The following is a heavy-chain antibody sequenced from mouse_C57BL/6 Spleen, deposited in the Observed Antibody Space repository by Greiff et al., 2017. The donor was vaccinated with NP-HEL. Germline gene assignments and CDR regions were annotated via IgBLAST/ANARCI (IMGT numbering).Heavy chain of an antibody. CDR3: ARGRSTWYFDD. CDR1: GYTFTSYW. Sequence: QVQLQQPGAELVKPGASVKLSCKASGYTFTSYWMQWVKQRPGQGLEWIGEIDPSNSYTNYNQKFKGKATLTVDTSSSTAYMQLSSLTSEDSAVYYCARGRSTWYFDDWGTGTTVTVSS. J-gene: IGHJ1*03. V-gene: IGHV1-50*01. D-gene: IGHD2-14*01. CDR2: IDPSNSYT.